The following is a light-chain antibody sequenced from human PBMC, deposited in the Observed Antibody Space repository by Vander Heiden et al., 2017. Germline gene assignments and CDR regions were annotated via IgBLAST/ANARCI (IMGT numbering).Light chain of an antibody. CDR3: QVWDRNLVI. Sequence: SHALPQPLSVSVALGQTARITCGGNNIGSKNVHWYQQKPGQAPVLVLFSDANRASGIPERFSGSNSGYTATLTIRRAQAGDEADYYCQVWDRNLVIFGGGTKLTVL. CDR1: NIGSKN. CDR2: SDA. V-gene: IGLV3-9*01. J-gene: IGLJ2*01.